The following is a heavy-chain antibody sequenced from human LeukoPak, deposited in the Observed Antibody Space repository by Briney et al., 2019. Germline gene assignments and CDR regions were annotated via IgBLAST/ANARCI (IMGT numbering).Heavy chain of an antibody. D-gene: IGHD2-15*01. CDR3: ACSGDHGFFEY. CDR1: GASFSDYY. J-gene: IGHJ4*01. Sequence: PSETLSLTCAVYGASFSDYYWSWIRLPPGKGLEWIGEINHSGNTNYGPSLSSRVTISRGTSNNHFSLTLSSVTAADTAVYYCACSGDHGFFEYWGQGTLVTVSS. CDR2: INHSGNT. V-gene: IGHV4-34*01.